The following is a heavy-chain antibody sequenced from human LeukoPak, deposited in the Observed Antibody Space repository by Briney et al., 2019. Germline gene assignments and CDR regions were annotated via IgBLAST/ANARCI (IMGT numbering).Heavy chain of an antibody. CDR1: GFTFSSYA. J-gene: IGHJ6*03. CDR3: AKDISGSYSLYYQYMDV. D-gene: IGHD1-26*01. CDR2: ISGSGGST. Sequence: GGSLRLSCAASGFTFSSYAMSWVRQAPGKGLEWVSAISGSGGSTYYADSVKGRFTISRDSSKNTLYLQMNSLRAEDTAVYYCAKDISGSYSLYYQYMDVWGKGTTVTVSS. V-gene: IGHV3-23*01.